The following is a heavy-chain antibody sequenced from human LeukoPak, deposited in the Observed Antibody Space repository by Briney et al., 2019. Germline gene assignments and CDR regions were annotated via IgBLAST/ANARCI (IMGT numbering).Heavy chain of an antibody. D-gene: IGHD3-22*01. J-gene: IGHJ4*02. Sequence: SETLSLTCAVYGGSFSGYYWSWIRQPPGKGLEWIGEINHSGSTNYNPSLKSRVTISVDTSKNQFSLKLSSVTAADTAVYYCARDLFQDSSGSYDDYWGQGTLVTVSS. CDR1: GGSFSGYY. CDR2: INHSGST. CDR3: ARDLFQDSSGSYDDY. V-gene: IGHV4-34*01.